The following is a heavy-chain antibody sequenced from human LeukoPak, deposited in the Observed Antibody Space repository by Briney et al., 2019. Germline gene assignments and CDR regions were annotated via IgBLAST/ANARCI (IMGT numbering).Heavy chain of an antibody. J-gene: IGHJ4*02. CDR1: GYTFTGYY. D-gene: IGHD6-13*01. V-gene: IGHV1-2*02. CDR2: INPNSGGT. Sequence: ASVKVSCKASGYTFTGYYMHWVRQAPGQGLEWMGWINPNSGGTNYAQKFQGRVTMTRDTSISTAYMELIRLRSDDTAVYYCARDEGMFSSSPTGYWGQGTLVTVSS. CDR3: ARDEGMFSSSPTGY.